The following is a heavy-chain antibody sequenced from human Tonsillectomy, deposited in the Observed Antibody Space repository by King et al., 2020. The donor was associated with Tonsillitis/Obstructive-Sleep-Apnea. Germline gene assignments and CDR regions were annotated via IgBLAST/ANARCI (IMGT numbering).Heavy chain of an antibody. CDR2: INTTTGNP. J-gene: IGHJ6*03. V-gene: IGHV7-4-1*02. CDR3: ARDSKDLDYYYYYMDV. CDR1: GYTFTSFG. D-gene: IGHD2-15*01. Sequence: VQLVQSGSELRKPGASVKVSCKASGYTFTSFGLNWLRQAPVQGLEGMGWINTTTGNPTYAQGFTGRFVFSLDTSVRTAYLQISSLKAEDTAVYYCARDSKDLDYYYYYMDVWGKGTTVTVSS.